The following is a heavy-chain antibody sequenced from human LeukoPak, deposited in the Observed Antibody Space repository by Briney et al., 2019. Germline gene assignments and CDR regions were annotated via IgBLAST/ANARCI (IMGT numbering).Heavy chain of an antibody. CDR2: ISAGGST. D-gene: IGHD3-10*02. Sequence: QPGGSLRLSCAAFGFMFSSFSMSWVRHVPGKGLEWVSTISAGGSTYYADSVKGRFTISRDNSKNTLFLQMNSLRAEDTAIYYCAKRPAAVRGVIPYLDYWGQGTLVTVSS. V-gene: IGHV3-23*01. J-gene: IGHJ4*02. CDR3: AKRPAAVRGVIPYLDY. CDR1: GFMFSSFS.